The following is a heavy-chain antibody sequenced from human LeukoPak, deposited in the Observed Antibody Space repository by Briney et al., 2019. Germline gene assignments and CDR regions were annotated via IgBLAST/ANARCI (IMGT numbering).Heavy chain of an antibody. CDR2: ISSSSSTI. V-gene: IGHV3-48*04. D-gene: IGHD4-11*01. Sequence: GGSLRLSCAASGFTFSSYSMNWVRQAPGKGLEWVSYISSSSSTIYYADSVKGRFTISRDNAKNSLYLQMNSLRAEDTAVYYCARDFYSNYEEVHYWGQGTLVTVSS. J-gene: IGHJ4*02. CDR1: GFTFSSYS. CDR3: ARDFYSNYEEVHY.